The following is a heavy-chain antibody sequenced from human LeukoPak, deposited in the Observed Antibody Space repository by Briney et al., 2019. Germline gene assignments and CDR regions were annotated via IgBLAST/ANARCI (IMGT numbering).Heavy chain of an antibody. Sequence: GGSLRLSCAASGFTFSDYYMSWIRQAPGQGLEWVSHISSSSSYTNYADSVKGRFTISRDNAKNSLYLQMNSLRAEDAAVYYCARALSGYSGYDDAGVDYWGQGTLVTVSS. CDR1: GFTFSDYY. V-gene: IGHV3-11*03. D-gene: IGHD5-12*01. CDR2: ISSSSSYT. J-gene: IGHJ4*02. CDR3: ARALSGYSGYDDAGVDY.